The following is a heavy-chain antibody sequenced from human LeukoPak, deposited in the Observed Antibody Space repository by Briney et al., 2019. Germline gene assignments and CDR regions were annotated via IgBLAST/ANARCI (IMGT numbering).Heavy chain of an antibody. CDR3: ARYTPGYSSSWFFFDY. D-gene: IGHD6-13*01. CDR1: GGSISSYY. CDR2: IYYNGST. Sequence: SETLSLTCTVSGGSISSYYWSWIRQPPGKGLEWIGYIYYNGSTNYNPSLKSRVTISVDTSKNQFSLKLSSVTAADTAVYCCARYTPGYSSSWFFFDYWGQGTLVTVSS. V-gene: IGHV4-59*01. J-gene: IGHJ4*02.